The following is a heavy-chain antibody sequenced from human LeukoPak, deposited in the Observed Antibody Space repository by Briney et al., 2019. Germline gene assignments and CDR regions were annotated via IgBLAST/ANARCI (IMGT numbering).Heavy chain of an antibody. V-gene: IGHV3-23*01. Sequence: GGSLRLSCVASGFTFSNYAMSWVRQAPGEGLEWVSGIFGSTGSTYYADSVKGRVTISRDNSRNTVYLQMNSLRAEDTAVYYCAKDRTYYSDFTAYYFSPPLQHYWGQGALVTVSS. CDR3: AKDRTYYSDFTAYYFSPPLQHY. CDR1: GFTFSNYA. J-gene: IGHJ4*02. CDR2: IFGSTGST. D-gene: IGHD3-22*01.